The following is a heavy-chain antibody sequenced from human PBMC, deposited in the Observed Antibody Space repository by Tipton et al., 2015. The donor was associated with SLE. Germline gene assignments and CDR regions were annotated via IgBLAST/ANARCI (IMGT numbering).Heavy chain of an antibody. CDR1: GFTVSSKY. D-gene: IGHD3-10*01. V-gene: IGHV3-48*03. CDR3: ARGGRTMVQGEGALYYYYGMDV. J-gene: IGHJ6*02. Sequence: QLVQSGGGLVQPGGSLRLSCAASGFTVSSKYMNWVRQAPGKGLEWVSYISSSGSTIYYADSVKGRFTISRDNAKNSLYLQMNSLRAEDTAVYYCARGGRTMVQGEGALYYYYGMDVWGQGTTVTVSS. CDR2: ISSSGSTI.